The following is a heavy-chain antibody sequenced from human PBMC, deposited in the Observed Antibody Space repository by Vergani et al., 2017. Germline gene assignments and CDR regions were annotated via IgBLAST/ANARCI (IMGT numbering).Heavy chain of an antibody. J-gene: IGHJ4*02. Sequence: QVQLQESGPGLVKPSQTLSLTCTVSGYSISSGYYWGWIRQPPGKGLEWIGSIYHSGSTYYNPSLKSRVTISVDTSKNQFSLKLSSVTAADTAVYYCARTCVSRGACGYGYWGQGTLVTVSS. D-gene: IGHD1-1*01. CDR2: IYHSGST. CDR3: ARTCVSRGACGYGY. V-gene: IGHV4-38-2*02. CDR1: GYSISSGYY.